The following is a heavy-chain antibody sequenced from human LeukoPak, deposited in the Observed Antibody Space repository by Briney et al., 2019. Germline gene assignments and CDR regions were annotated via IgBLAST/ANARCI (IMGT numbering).Heavy chain of an antibody. CDR2: IWYDGSNK. J-gene: IGHJ6*02. CDR1: GFTVKDNF. CDR3: ARGRGAVTTLSPYYYYGMDV. Sequence: KPGGSLRLSCAASGFTVKDNFMSWVRQAPGKGLEWVAVIWYDGSNKYYADSVKGRFTISRDNSKNTLYLQMNSLRAEDTAVYYCARGRGAVTTLSPYYYYGMDVWGQGTTVTVSS. D-gene: IGHD4-17*01. V-gene: IGHV3-33*08.